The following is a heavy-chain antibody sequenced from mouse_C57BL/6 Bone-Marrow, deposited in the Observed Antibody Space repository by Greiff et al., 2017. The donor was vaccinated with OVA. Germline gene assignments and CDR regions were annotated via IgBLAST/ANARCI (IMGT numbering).Heavy chain of an antibody. CDR2: IHPNSGST. CDR1: GYTFTSYW. Sequence: QVQLKQPGAELVKPGASVKLSCKASGYTFTSYWMHWVKQRPGQGLEWIGMIHPNSGSTNYNEKFKSKATLTVDKSSSTAYMQLSSLTSEDSAVYYCARRLRLRAWFAYWGQGTLVTVSA. D-gene: IGHD3-2*02. J-gene: IGHJ3*01. V-gene: IGHV1-64*01. CDR3: ARRLRLRAWFAY.